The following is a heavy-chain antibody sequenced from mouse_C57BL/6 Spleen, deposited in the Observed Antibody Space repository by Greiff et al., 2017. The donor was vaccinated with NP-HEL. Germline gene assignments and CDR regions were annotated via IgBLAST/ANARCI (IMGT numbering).Heavy chain of an antibody. J-gene: IGHJ3*01. CDR3: ASEGASYGSSYFFAY. CDR1: GFNIKDYY. Sequence: EVKLQESGAELVKPGASVKLSCTASGFNIKDYYMPWVKQRTEQGLEWIGRIDPEDGETKYAPKFPGKATITADTSSNTAYLQLSSLTSEDTAVYYCASEGASYGSSYFFAYWGQGTLVTVSA. CDR2: IDPEDGET. D-gene: IGHD1-1*01. V-gene: IGHV14-2*01.